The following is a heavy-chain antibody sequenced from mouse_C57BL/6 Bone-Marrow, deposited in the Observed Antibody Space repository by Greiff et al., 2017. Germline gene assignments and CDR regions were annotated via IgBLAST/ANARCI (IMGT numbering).Heavy chain of an antibody. Sequence: VQRVESGPGLVAPSQSLSITCTVSGFSLTSYAISWVRQPPGKGLEWLGVIWTGGGTNYNSALKSRLGIRKDNSKSKVVLKMNSRQTDETARYYCARTHYYGSSRFAYWGQGTLVTVSA. CDR2: IWTGGGT. V-gene: IGHV2-9-1*01. CDR1: GFSLTSYA. CDR3: ARTHYYGSSRFAY. D-gene: IGHD1-1*01. J-gene: IGHJ3*01.